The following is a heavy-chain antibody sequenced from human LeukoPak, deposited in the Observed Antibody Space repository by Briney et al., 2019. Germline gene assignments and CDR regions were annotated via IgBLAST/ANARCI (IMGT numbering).Heavy chain of an antibody. V-gene: IGHV3-74*01. J-gene: IGHJ4*01. CDR1: GFSFSSYW. CDR3: VRGKTYSFDY. CDR2: INRDGSST. Sequence: GGSLRLSCAASGFSFSSYWMHWVRQAPGKGLVWVSRINRDGSSTIYADSVKGRFTISRDNAKNTLYLQMNSLRAEDTAVYYCVRGKTYSFDYCGDGTLITVSS.